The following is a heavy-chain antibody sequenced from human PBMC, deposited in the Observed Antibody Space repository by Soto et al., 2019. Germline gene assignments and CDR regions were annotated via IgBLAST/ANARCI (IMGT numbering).Heavy chain of an antibody. Sequence: EVQLVESGGGLVQPGRSLRLSCIASGFNFNDHAMHWVRQAPGKGLEWVSGITWHSDGMGYADSVKGRFTISRDNAKNSLYLQMNSLRVEDTSLYYCAKEDSGFSGYMDVWAKGTTVTVSS. CDR1: GFNFNDHA. D-gene: IGHD3-10*01. CDR2: ITWHSDGM. V-gene: IGHV3-9*01. CDR3: AKEDSGFSGYMDV. J-gene: IGHJ6*03.